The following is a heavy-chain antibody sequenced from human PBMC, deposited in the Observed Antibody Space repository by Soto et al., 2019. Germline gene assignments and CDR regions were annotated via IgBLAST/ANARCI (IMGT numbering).Heavy chain of an antibody. D-gene: IGHD2-15*01. CDR3: ARRGGCSGDSCYSSPWYFDL. CDR1: GGSISSYY. J-gene: IGHJ2*01. V-gene: IGHV4-59*08. CDR2: IYYSGCT. Sequence: QVQLQESGPGLVKPSETLSLTCTVSGGSISSYYWSWIRQPPGKGLEWIGYIYYSGCTNYNPSLESRVTISVDTSKNQFSLKLSSVTAADTAVYYCARRGGCSGDSCYSSPWYFDLWGRGTLVTVPS.